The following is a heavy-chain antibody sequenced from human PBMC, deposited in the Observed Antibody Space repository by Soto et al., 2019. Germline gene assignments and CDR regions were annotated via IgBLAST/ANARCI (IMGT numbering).Heavy chain of an antibody. D-gene: IGHD3-10*01. J-gene: IGHJ6*02. V-gene: IGHV3-21*01. CDR2: ISSTTNYI. CDR1: GFTFTRYS. Sequence: GGSLRLSCAASGFTFTRYSMNWVRQAPGKGLEWVSSISSTTNYIYYGDSMKGRFTISRDNAKNTLYLQMNSLRAEDTAVYYCAKDIHYGSGSYYSYYYYGMDFWGQGTLVTVSS. CDR3: AKDIHYGSGSYYSYYYYGMDF.